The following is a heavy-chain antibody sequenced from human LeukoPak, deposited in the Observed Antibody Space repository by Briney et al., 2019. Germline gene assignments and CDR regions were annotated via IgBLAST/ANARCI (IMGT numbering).Heavy chain of an antibody. CDR2: IYYSGST. V-gene: IGHV4-59*08. CDR3: ARHSYGSGTDY. Sequence: SETLSLTCTVSGGSISSYYWSWIRQPPGKGLEWIGYIYYSGSTNYNPSLKNRVTISVDTSKNQFSLKLSSVTAADTAVYYCARHSYGSGTDYWGQGTLVTVSS. D-gene: IGHD3-10*01. J-gene: IGHJ4*02. CDR1: GGSISSYY.